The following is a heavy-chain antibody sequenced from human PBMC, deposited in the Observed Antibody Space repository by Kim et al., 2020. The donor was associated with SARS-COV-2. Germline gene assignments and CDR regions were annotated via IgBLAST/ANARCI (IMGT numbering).Heavy chain of an antibody. J-gene: IGHJ6*01. D-gene: IGHD2-21*02. Sequence: SVKVSCKASGGTFSSYAISWVRQAPGQGLEWMGRIIPILGIANYAQKFQGRVTITADKSTSTAYIELSSLRSEDRAVYYCARGGGDYESSSYYHGMDVW. CDR3: ARGGGDYESSSYYHGMDV. V-gene: IGHV1-69*04. CDR2: IIPILGIA. CDR1: GGTFSSYA.